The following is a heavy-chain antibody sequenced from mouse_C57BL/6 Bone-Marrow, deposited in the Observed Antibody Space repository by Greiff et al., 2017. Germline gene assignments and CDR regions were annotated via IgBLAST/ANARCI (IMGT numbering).Heavy chain of an antibody. J-gene: IGHJ1*03. CDR3: ARDSYYGNYGTLNAV. Sequence: QVQLQQPGAELVKPGASVKMSCKASGYTFTSYWITWVKQRPGQGLEWIGDIYPGSGSTNYNEKFKSKATLTVDTSSSTAYMQLSSLTSEDSAVYYCARDSYYGNYGTLNAVWGTGTTVTVSS. CDR1: GYTFTSYW. CDR2: IYPGSGST. V-gene: IGHV1-55*01. D-gene: IGHD2-10*01.